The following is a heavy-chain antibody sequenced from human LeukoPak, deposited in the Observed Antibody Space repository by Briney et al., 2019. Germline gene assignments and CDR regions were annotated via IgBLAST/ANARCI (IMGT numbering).Heavy chain of an antibody. Sequence: PGGSLRLSCAASGYTFSSYWMHWVRQAPGRGLVWVSRINSDGTSISYADSVKGRFTISRDNAKNSLYLQMNSLRAEDMALYYCAKAGGIAEPYYFDYWGQGTLVTVSS. J-gene: IGHJ4*02. D-gene: IGHD6-13*01. V-gene: IGHV3-74*01. CDR2: INSDGTSI. CDR1: GYTFSSYW. CDR3: AKAGGIAEPYYFDY.